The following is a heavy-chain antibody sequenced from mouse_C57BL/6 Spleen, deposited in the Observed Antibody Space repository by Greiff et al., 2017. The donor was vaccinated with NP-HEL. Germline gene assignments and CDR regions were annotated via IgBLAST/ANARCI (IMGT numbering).Heavy chain of an antibody. J-gene: IGHJ4*01. CDR1: GFTFSDFY. CDR2: SRNKANDYTT. D-gene: IGHD1-1*01. V-gene: IGHV7-1*01. Sequence: EVKLMESGGGLVQSGRSLRLSCATSGFTFSDFYMEWVRHAPGKGLEWIAASRNKANDYTTEYSASVKGRFIVSRDTSQSILYLQMNALRAEDTAIYYCARDADADLYGGYAMDYWGQGTSVTVSS. CDR3: ARDADADLYGGYAMDY.